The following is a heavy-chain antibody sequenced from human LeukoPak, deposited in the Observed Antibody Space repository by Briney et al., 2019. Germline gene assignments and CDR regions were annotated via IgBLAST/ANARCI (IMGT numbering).Heavy chain of an antibody. CDR1: GFTFSSYA. J-gene: IGHJ4*02. D-gene: IGHD1-26*01. V-gene: IGHV3-30*04. Sequence: PGRSLRLSCAASGFTFSSYAMHWVRQAPGKGLEWVAFIRYDGGIKHYADSVKGRFTLSRDNSKNTLYLQMNSLRAEDTALYHCARLVGATSRHFDYWGQGTLVTVSS. CDR2: IRYDGGIK. CDR3: ARLVGATSRHFDY.